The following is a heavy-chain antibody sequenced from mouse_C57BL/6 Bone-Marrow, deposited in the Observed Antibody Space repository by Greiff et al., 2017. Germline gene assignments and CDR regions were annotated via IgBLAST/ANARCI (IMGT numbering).Heavy chain of an antibody. Sequence: EVQVVESGPELVKPGTSVKISCKASGYSFTGYYMNWVKQSPEKSLEWIGEINPNTGGTTYNQNFKAKATLTVDKSSSTAYMQLKSLTSEDSAVYYCARRGSPYWYFDVWGTGTTVTVSS. CDR3: ARRGSPYWYFDV. CDR1: GYSFTGYY. V-gene: IGHV1-42*01. CDR2: INPNTGGT. J-gene: IGHJ1*03.